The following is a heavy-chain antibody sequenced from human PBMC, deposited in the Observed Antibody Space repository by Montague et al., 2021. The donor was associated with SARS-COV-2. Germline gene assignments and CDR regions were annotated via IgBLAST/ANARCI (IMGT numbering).Heavy chain of an antibody. Sequence: SETLSLTCTVSGGSISSSSYYWAWIRQPPGKGLEWLGSIYYRGSTYYNPSLKSRVIISVDTSKNQLSLKLSSVTAADTAVYYCATQEDPSGWIPGPFDFWGQGTLLTASS. CDR1: GGSISSSSYY. J-gene: IGHJ4*02. D-gene: IGHD6-19*01. V-gene: IGHV4-39*01. CDR2: IYYRGST. CDR3: ATQEDPSGWIPGPFDF.